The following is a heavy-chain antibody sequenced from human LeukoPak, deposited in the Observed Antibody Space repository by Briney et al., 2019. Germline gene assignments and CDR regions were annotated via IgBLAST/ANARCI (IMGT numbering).Heavy chain of an antibody. V-gene: IGHV1-2*02. J-gene: IGHJ4*02. CDR2: TNPNSGGT. Sequence: GASVKVSCKASGYTFTSYYMHWVRQAPGQGFEWMGWTNPNSGGTNYAQKFQGRVTMTRDTSISTAYMELSRLRSDDTAVYYCARAPVVVPPGDWGQGTLVTVSS. D-gene: IGHD6-6*01. CDR1: GYTFTSYY. CDR3: ARAPVVVPPGD.